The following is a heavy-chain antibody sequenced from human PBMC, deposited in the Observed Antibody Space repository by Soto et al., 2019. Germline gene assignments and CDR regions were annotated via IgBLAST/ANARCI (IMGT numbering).Heavy chain of an antibody. V-gene: IGHV4-34*01. CDR2: INHSGGT. Sequence: SQTLRHTNTGYAGMSSGYYGSWIRQPPGKGLEWIGEINHSGGTNYNPSLKSRVTISVDTSKNQFSLKLSSVTAADTAVYYCARVPDYWGQVILVTVS. J-gene: IGHJ4*02. CDR1: AGMSSGYY. CDR3: ARVPDY. D-gene: IGHD2-2*01.